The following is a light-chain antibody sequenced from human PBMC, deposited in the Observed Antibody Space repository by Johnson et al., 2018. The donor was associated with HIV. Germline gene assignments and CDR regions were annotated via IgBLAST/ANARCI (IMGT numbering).Light chain of an antibody. Sequence: SVLTQPPSVSAAPGQKVTISCSGSSSNIGNNYVSWYQQLPGTAPKLLIYENNKRPSGVPDRFSDSKSDTSATLGITGLQTGDEADYYCGTWDSSLSAHYIFGTGTKVTVL. V-gene: IGLV1-51*02. CDR2: ENN. CDR1: SSNIGNNY. CDR3: GTWDSSLSAHYI. J-gene: IGLJ1*01.